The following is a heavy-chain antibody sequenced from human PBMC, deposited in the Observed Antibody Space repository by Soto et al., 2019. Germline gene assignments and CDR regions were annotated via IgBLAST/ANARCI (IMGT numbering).Heavy chain of an antibody. CDR1: GFTVSSNY. D-gene: IGHD2-15*01. Sequence: PGGSLRLSCAASGFTVSSNYMSWVRQAPGKGLEWVSVIYSGGSTYYADSVKGRFTISRHNSKNTLYLQMNSLRAEDTAVYYCARRLSADIVAEAAAFDIWGQGTLVTVSS. V-gene: IGHV3-53*04. CDR2: IYSGGST. CDR3: ARRLSADIVAEAAAFDI. J-gene: IGHJ3*02.